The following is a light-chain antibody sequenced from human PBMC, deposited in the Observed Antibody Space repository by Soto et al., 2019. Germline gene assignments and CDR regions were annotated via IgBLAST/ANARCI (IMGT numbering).Light chain of an antibody. V-gene: IGKV4-1*01. Sequence: DIVMTQSPDSLAVSLGERATINCKSSQSILFNSNNKNYLAWYQQKPGQPPKLLIYWASTRESGVPDRFGGSGSGTDFTLTISSLQAEDVAVYYCPQYYGTPLTFGGGTKVEIK. CDR3: PQYYGTPLT. CDR1: QSILFNSNNKNY. CDR2: WAS. J-gene: IGKJ4*01.